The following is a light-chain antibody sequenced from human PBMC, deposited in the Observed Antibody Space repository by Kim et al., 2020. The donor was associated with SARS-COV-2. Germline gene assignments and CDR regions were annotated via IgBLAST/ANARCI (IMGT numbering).Light chain of an antibody. V-gene: IGKV1-5*03. CDR2: KAS. CDR3: HQYNSYPWT. Sequence: DNQMTQSPFTLSASVGDRVTITCRASQSINTWLAWYQRKPGKAPKPLIFKASSLESGVPSRFSGSGSGTEFTLTISSLQPDDFATYYCHQYNSYPWTFGQGTKVDIK. J-gene: IGKJ1*01. CDR1: QSINTW.